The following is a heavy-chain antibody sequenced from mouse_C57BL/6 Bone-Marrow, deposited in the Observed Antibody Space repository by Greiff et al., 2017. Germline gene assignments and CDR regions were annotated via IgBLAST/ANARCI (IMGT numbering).Heavy chain of an antibody. CDR2: IDPETGGT. CDR1: GYTFTDYE. D-gene: IGHD1-1*01. V-gene: IGHV1-15*01. CDR3: TRNYYGSSYWYFDV. J-gene: IGHJ1*03. Sequence: QVQLKQSGAELVRPGASVTLSCKASGYTFTDYEMHWVKQTPVHGLEWIGAIDPETGGTASNQKFKGKAILTADKSSSTAYMELRSLTSEDSAVYYCTRNYYGSSYWYFDVWGTGTTVTVSS.